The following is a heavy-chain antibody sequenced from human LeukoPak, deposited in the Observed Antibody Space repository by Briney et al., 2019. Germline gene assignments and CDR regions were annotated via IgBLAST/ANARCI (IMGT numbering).Heavy chain of an antibody. J-gene: IGHJ4*02. CDR1: GFTFSSFG. D-gene: IGHD1-26*01. V-gene: IGHV3-33*01. Sequence: GGSLRLSCAASGFTFSSFGVHWVRQAPGKGLEWVAVIWYDGSNKYYADSVKGRFTISRDNSQNTLYLQMNSLRAEDTAVYYCARVWELSFDYWGQGTLVTVSS. CDR2: IWYDGSNK. CDR3: ARVWELSFDY.